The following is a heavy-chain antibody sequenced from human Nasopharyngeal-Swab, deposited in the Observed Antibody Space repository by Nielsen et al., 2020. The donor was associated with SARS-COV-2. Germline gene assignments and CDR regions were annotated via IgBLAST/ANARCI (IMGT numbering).Heavy chain of an antibody. Sequence: GESLKISCSASGFTFSSYAMHWVRQAPGKGLEYVSAISSNGGSTYYADSVKGRFTISRDNSKNTLYLQMNSLRAEDTAVYYCARVAGITIFTDTTFDYWGQGTLVTVSS. CDR2: ISSNGGST. CDR3: ARVAGITIFTDTTFDY. D-gene: IGHD3-9*01. J-gene: IGHJ4*02. CDR1: GFTFSSYA. V-gene: IGHV3-64*04.